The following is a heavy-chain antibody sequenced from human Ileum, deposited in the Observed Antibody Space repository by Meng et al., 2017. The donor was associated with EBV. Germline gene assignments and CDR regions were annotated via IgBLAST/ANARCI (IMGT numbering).Heavy chain of an antibody. D-gene: IGHD2-2*01. Sequence: LQLQEAGPGLVKPSETLSLTCTVRVGSISSSSYYWGWIRQPPGKGLEWIGSIYYSGSTYYNPSLKSRVTISVDTSKNQFSLKLSSVTAADTAVYYCARSIVVVPAAIYYWGQGTLVTVSS. J-gene: IGHJ4*02. CDR1: VGSISSSSYY. CDR3: ARSIVVVPAAIYY. CDR2: IYYSGST. V-gene: IGHV4-39*01.